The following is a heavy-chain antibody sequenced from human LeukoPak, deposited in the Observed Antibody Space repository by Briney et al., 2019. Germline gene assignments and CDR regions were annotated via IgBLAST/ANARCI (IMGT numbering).Heavy chain of an antibody. J-gene: IGHJ4*02. CDR2: ITSDSRYM. CDR3: ARDSKDYVWGSYRQINYFDY. CDR1: GFTFSSYN. D-gene: IGHD3-16*02. Sequence: GGSLSLSCAASGFTFSSYNMNWVRQAPGKGLEWVSSITSDSRYMYYADSVKGRFTISRDNAKNSLYLQMNSLRAEDTAVYYCARDSKDYVWGSYRQINYFDYWGQGTLVTVSS. V-gene: IGHV3-21*01.